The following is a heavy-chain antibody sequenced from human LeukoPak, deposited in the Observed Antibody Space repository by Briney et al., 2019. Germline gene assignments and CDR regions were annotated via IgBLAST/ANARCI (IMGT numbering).Heavy chain of an antibody. D-gene: IGHD4-17*01. V-gene: IGHV1-69*04. Sequence: SVKVSCKASGDTLNSYAISWVRQAPGQGLEWMGRIIPLLGIANYAQKLQGRVTISADKSTSTAYMELSSLRSEDTAVYYCATVPTTVTTSANFDYWGQGTLVTVSS. J-gene: IGHJ4*02. CDR2: IIPLLGIA. CDR1: GDTLNSYA. CDR3: ATVPTTVTTSANFDY.